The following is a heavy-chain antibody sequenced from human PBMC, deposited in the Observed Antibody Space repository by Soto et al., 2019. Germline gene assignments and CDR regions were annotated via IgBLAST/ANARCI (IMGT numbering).Heavy chain of an antibody. CDR3: ARAGLLTYSCYGMAV. Sequence: QVQLVQSGGEVKKPGASVKVSCRASGYTFSNYGITWVRQAPGQGLEWMGWISAYNGNTNYAQKLHGRVTMTTDTSTNTVYMELRSLRSDDTAVYYCARAGLLTYSCYGMAVWGQGTTVTVS. V-gene: IGHV1-18*01. CDR1: GYTFSNYG. J-gene: IGHJ6*02. CDR2: ISAYNGNT. D-gene: IGHD2-15*01.